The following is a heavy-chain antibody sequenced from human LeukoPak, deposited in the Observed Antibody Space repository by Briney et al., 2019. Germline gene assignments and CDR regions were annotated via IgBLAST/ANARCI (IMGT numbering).Heavy chain of an antibody. Sequence: GGSLRISCAVSGFTFSDYAMNWVRQAPGKGLEWLSSISGSGTDIYYADSIKGRFTISRDNAKSSLYLQMSSLRAEDTAVYYCATRGIHYSDITEYWGQGTLVTVSS. V-gene: IGHV3-21*01. J-gene: IGHJ4*02. D-gene: IGHD3-22*01. CDR2: ISGSGTDI. CDR3: ATRGIHYSDITEY. CDR1: GFTFSDYA.